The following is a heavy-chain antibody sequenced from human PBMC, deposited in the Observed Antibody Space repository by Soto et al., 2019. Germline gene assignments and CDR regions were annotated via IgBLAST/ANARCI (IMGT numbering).Heavy chain of an antibody. CDR1: GFTFSSYS. CDR3: ARDHLTVYYGSGKSIT. D-gene: IGHD3-10*01. Sequence: GGSLRLSCAASGFTFSSYSMNWVRQAPGKGLEWVSSISSSSSYIYYADSVKGRFTISRDNAKNSLYLQMNSLRAEDTAVYYCARDHLTVYYGSGKSITWGQGTLVTSPQ. J-gene: IGHJ5*02. V-gene: IGHV3-21*01. CDR2: ISSSSSYI.